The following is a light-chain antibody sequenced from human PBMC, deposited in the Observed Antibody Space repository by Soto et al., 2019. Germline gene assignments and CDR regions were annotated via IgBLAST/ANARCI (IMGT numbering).Light chain of an antibody. V-gene: IGLV2-14*01. CDR3: ISYTGSSKSDV. CDR2: GVS. CDR1: RSDIGSYNC. Sequence: QSLRPKASSVSVSTGQSITISCSGTRSDIGSYNCVAWYQQCPGKTPKILIYGVSNRPSGVSSRFSGSKSGNTASLTISRIKAEDEADYDCISYTGSSKSDVFGSGRKVT. J-gene: IGLJ1*01.